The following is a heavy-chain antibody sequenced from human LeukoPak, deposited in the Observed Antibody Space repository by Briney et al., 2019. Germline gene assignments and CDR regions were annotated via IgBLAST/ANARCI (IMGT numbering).Heavy chain of an antibody. D-gene: IGHD6-19*01. CDR1: GGSISSTSYY. CDR3: ARDLSYSSGYYYYYYMDV. V-gene: IGHV4-61*01. CDR2: IYYSGST. J-gene: IGHJ6*03. Sequence: PSETLSLTCTVSGGSISSTSYYWGWIRQPPGKGLEWIGYIYYSGSTNYNPSLKSRVTISVDTSKNQFSLKLSSVTAADTAVYYCARDLSYSSGYYYYYYMDVWGKGTTVTVSS.